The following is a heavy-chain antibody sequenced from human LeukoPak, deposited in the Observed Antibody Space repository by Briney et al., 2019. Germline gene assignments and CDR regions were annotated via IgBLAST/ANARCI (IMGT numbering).Heavy chain of an antibody. CDR3: ARFDRYFLDY. V-gene: IGHV3-74*01. D-gene: IGHD1-1*01. J-gene: IGHJ4*02. CDR2: INSDGSST. CDR1: GLTFSSYW. Sequence: RPGGSLRLSCAASGLTFSSYWMHWVRQAPGKGLVWVSRINSDGSSTSYADSVKGRFTISRDNAKTSLYLQMNSLRAEDTAVYYCARFDRYFLDYWGQGTLVTVSS.